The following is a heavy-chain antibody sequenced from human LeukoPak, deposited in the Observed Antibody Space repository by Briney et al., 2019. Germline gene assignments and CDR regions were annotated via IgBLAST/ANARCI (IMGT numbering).Heavy chain of an antibody. D-gene: IGHD2-2*01. V-gene: IGHV4-30-2*01. CDR1: GGSISSGGYT. Sequence: SQTLSLTCTVSGGSISSGGYTGSWIRQPPGKGLEWIGYIYHSGSTYYNPSLKSRVTISVDRSKNQFSLKLSSVTAADTAVYYCAAGVPAAGDYWGQGTLVTVSS. CDR2: IYHSGST. CDR3: AAGVPAAGDY. J-gene: IGHJ4*02.